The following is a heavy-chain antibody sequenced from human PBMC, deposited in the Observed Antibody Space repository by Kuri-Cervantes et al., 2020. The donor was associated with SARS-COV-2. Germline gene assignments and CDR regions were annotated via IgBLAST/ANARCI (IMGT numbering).Heavy chain of an antibody. CDR2: ISWNSGSI. V-gene: IGHV3-9*01. D-gene: IGHD3-16*02. Sequence: SLKISCAASGIPFDDSAMHWVRQAPGKGLEWVSGISWNSGSIGYADSVKGRFTISRDNAKNSLYLQMSSLRAEDTAVYYCAREGSHLSSYGYMDDWGKGTTVTVSS. CDR1: GIPFDDSA. CDR3: AREGSHLSSYGYMDD. J-gene: IGHJ6*03.